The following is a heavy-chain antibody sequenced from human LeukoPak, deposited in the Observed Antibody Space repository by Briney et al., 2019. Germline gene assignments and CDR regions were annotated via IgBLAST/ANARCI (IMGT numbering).Heavy chain of an antibody. D-gene: IGHD2-2*01. CDR2: ISYDGSNK. Sequence: GRSLRLPCAASGFTFSSYGMHWVRQAPGKGLEGVAVISYDGSNKYYADSVKGRFTISRDNSKNTLYLQMNSLRAEDTAVYYCAKDRKAAISYYYYYGMDVWGQGTTVTVSS. CDR3: AKDRKAAISYYYYYGMDV. V-gene: IGHV3-30*18. J-gene: IGHJ6*02. CDR1: GFTFSSYG.